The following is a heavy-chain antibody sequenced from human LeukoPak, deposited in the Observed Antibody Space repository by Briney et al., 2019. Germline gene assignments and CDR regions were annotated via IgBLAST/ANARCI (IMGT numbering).Heavy chain of an antibody. CDR3: ARASTMVRGATYYYYYYYMDV. D-gene: IGHD3-10*01. CDR1: GVSISSYY. CDR2: IYYSGST. V-gene: IGHV4-59*01. Sequence: KASETLSLTCTGSGVSISSYYWSWIRQPPGRGLVWFGYIYYSGSTNYNPSLKSRVTISVDTSKNQFSLKLSSVTAADTAVYYCARASTMVRGATYYYYYYYMDVWGKGTTVTVSS. J-gene: IGHJ6*03.